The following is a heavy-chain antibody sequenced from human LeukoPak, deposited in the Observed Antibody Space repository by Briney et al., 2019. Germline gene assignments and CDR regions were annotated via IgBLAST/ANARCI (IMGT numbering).Heavy chain of an antibody. Sequence: SETLSLTCTVSGGSISSGSYYWSWIRQPAGKGLEWIGRIYTSGSTNYNPSLKSRVTISVDTSKNQFSLKLSSVTAADTAVYYCAWPGYYYDSSGYFIWGQGTLVTVSS. V-gene: IGHV4-61*02. D-gene: IGHD3-22*01. CDR2: IYTSGST. J-gene: IGHJ4*02. CDR3: AWPGYYYDSSGYFI. CDR1: GGSISSGSYY.